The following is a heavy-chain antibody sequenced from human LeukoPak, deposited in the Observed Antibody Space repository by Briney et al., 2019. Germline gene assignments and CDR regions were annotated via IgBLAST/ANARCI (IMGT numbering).Heavy chain of an antibody. CDR3: ARVGRLWNHRAFDI. CDR1: GGSISSGGYY. Sequence: PSQTLSLTCTVSGGSISSGGYYWSWIRQHPGRGLEWIGYIFYSGSTNYNPSLKSRVTISVDTSKNQFSLKLSSVTAADTAVYYCARVGRLWNHRAFDIWGQGTMVTVSS. CDR2: IFYSGST. J-gene: IGHJ3*02. V-gene: IGHV4-31*03. D-gene: IGHD1-1*01.